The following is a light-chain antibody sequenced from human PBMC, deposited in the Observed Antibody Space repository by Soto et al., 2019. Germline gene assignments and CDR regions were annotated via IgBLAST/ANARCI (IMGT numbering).Light chain of an antibody. CDR3: SSYAGRSNV. CDR1: SSDVGGYNY. V-gene: IGLV2-8*01. CDR2: EVN. Sequence: QSVLTHPRSACWSPGHSVAISCTGTSSDVGGYNYVSWYQQHPGKAPKLMIYEVNKRPSGVPDRFSGSKSGNTASLTVSGLQAEDEADYYCSSYAGRSNVFGTGTKVT. J-gene: IGLJ1*01.